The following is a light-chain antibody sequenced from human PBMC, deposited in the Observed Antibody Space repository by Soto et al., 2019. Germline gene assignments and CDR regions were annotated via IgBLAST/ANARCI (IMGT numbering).Light chain of an antibody. CDR1: QSVSSN. J-gene: IGKJ1*01. CDR2: GAS. Sequence: EIVMTQSPATLSVSPGERATLSCRASQSVSSNLAWSKQKPGQAPRLLIYGASSRATGIPARFSGSGSGTEFTLTISSLQSEDFAVYYCQQYNNWPPWTFGQGTKVEIK. CDR3: QQYNNWPPWT. V-gene: IGKV3-15*01.